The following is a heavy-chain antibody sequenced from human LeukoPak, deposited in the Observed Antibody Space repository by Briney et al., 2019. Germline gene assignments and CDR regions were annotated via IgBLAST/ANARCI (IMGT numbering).Heavy chain of an antibody. Sequence: GGSLRLSCVGSGYTFTTYGMSWVRQAPGKGLEWVSGLDNNGDNTYYADSVKGRFTISRDNAKNSLYLQMNSLRAEDTAVYYCARSFAYWGQGTLVTVSS. J-gene: IGHJ4*02. CDR2: LDNNGDNT. CDR1: GYTFTTYG. V-gene: IGHV3-23*01. CDR3: ARSFAY.